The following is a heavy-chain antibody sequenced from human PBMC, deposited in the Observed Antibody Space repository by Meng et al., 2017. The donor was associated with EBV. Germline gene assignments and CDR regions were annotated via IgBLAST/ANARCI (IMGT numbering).Heavy chain of an antibody. CDR2: INPNSGGT. CDR3: AKGADLAAAGTFWFDP. J-gene: IGHJ5*02. CDR1: GYTFTGYY. Sequence: QVQLVRAAAEGKRPGASVKVSSKASGYTFTGYYMHWVRQAPGQGLEWMGRINPNSGGTNYAQKFQGRVTMTRDTSISTAYMELSRLRSDDTAVYYCAKGADLAAAGTFWFDPWGQGTLVTVSS. D-gene: IGHD6-13*01. V-gene: IGHV1-2*06.